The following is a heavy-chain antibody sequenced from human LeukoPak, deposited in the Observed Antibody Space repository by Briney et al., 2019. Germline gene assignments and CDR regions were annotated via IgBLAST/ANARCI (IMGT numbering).Heavy chain of an antibody. V-gene: IGHV4-59*08. CDR2: IYYSGST. J-gene: IGHJ4*02. D-gene: IGHD6-13*01. CDR1: GGSISSYY. CDR3: ARRIAAAGPLDY. Sequence: SETLSLTCTVSGGSISSYYWSWIRQPPGKGLEWIGYIYYSGSTNYNPSLKSRVTISVDTSKNQFSLKLSSVTAADTAVYYCARRIAAAGPLDYWGQGTLVTVSS.